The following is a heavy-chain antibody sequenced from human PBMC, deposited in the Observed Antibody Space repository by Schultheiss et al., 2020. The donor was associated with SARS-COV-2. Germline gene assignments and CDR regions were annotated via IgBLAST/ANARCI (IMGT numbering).Heavy chain of an antibody. D-gene: IGHD1-14*01. CDR2: IYYSGST. V-gene: IGHV4-59*08. Sequence: GSLRLSCAASGFTVSSNYMSWVRQAPGKGLEWIGYIYYSGSTNYNPSLKSRVTISVDTSKNQFSLKLSSVTAADTAVYYCARHYRDGYYYGMDVWGQGTTVTVSS. CDR1: GFTVSSNY. CDR3: ARHYRDGYYYGMDV. J-gene: IGHJ6*02.